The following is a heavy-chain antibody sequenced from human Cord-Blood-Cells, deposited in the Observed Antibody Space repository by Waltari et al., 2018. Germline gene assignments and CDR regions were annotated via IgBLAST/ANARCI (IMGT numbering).Heavy chain of an antibody. CDR2: VYTSGST. Sequence: QVQLQESGPGLVKPSETLSLTCTVSGGSISSYYWSWIRPPAGKGLEWIGRVYTSGSTNYNPTLKSRVTMSVDTSKNQFSLKLSSVTAADTAVYYCARDSITTKGGFDPWGQGTLVTVSS. V-gene: IGHV4-4*07. CDR3: ARDSITTKGGFDP. D-gene: IGHD3-3*01. CDR1: GGSISSYY. J-gene: IGHJ5*02.